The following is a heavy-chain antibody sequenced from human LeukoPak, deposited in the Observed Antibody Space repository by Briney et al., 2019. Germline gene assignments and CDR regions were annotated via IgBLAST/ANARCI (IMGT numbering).Heavy chain of an antibody. Sequence: GGSLRLSCAASGFTFSSYAMSWVRQAPGKGLEWVSAITGSGGGTYYADSVKGRFTISRDNAKKSLYLQMNSLRAEDTAVYYCARRDDVFEIWGQGTRVTVSS. CDR2: ITGSGGGT. V-gene: IGHV3-23*01. J-gene: IGHJ3*02. CDR3: ARRDDVFEI. CDR1: GFTFSSYA.